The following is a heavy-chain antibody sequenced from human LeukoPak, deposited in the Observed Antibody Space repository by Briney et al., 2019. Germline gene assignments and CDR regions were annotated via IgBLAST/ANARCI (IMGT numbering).Heavy chain of an antibody. J-gene: IGHJ3*01. Sequence: SQTLSLTCTVSGDSISSGDYYWSWIRQPAGKGLEWIGRISSSGSTNYNPSLKSRVTISVDTSKNQFSLKLSSVTAADTAVFYCARMWEEDYRGRSAFDVWGQGTMVTVSS. D-gene: IGHD1-26*01. V-gene: IGHV4-61*02. CDR3: ARMWEEDYRGRSAFDV. CDR2: ISSSGST. CDR1: GDSISSGDYY.